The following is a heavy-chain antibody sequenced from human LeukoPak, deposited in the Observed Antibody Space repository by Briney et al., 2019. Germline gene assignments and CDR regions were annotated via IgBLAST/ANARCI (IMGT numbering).Heavy chain of an antibody. D-gene: IGHD3-10*01. V-gene: IGHV4-59*11. CDR2: IYNSGST. CDR3: ARDFLWFGELLVYYMDV. J-gene: IGHJ6*03. Sequence: SETLSLTCTVSGGSISSHYWGWIRQPPGKGLEWIGYIYNSGSTNYNPSLKSRVTMSVDTSKNQFSLKLSSVTAADTAVYYCARDFLWFGELLVYYMDVWGKGTTVTVSS. CDR1: GGSISSHY.